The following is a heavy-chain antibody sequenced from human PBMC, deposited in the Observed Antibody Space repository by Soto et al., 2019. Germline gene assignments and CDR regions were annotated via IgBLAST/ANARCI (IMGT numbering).Heavy chain of an antibody. V-gene: IGHV3-33*03. Sequence: PGGSLRLSCAAAGFSFNVHGMHWVRRAPGKGLEGVEVIWNDGSKTEYVDSVKGRFTVSRDNSKNTLCLQMSSLRAEDTAVSYCASPRSYLGGTLRHTVAIDMWGRGRMVTV. CDR1: GFSFNVHG. CDR3: ASPRSYLGGTLRHTVAIDM. D-gene: IGHD2-21*01. J-gene: IGHJ3*02. CDR2: IWNDGSKT.